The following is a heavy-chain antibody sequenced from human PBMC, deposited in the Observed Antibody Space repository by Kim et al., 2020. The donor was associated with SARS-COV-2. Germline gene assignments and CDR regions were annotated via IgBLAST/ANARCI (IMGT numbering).Heavy chain of an antibody. Sequence: GGSLRLSCAASSFTFGHFAMNWVRQAPGKGLEWISSISDSGDSTYYADSVKGRFTISRDNSKNTLFLQMNSLRADDTAMYYCAKDLNLGFDSWGQGTLVTASA. D-gene: IGHD7-27*01. CDR1: SFTFGHFA. CDR3: AKDLNLGFDS. CDR2: ISDSGDST. J-gene: IGHJ4*02. V-gene: IGHV3-23*01.